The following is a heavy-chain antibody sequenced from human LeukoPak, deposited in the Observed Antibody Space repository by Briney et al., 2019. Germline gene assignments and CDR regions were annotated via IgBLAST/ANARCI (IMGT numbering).Heavy chain of an antibody. V-gene: IGHV1-69*05. CDR1: GGTFSSYA. Sequence: SVKVSCKASGGTFSSYALSWVRQAPGQGLEWMGATTPIFGTANYAQKLQGGVTITTDESTSTAYMEMSSLRSEDTAVYYCYHVDTAMVEYWGQGTLVTVSS. D-gene: IGHD5-18*01. J-gene: IGHJ4*02. CDR2: TTPIFGTA. CDR3: YHVDTAMVEY.